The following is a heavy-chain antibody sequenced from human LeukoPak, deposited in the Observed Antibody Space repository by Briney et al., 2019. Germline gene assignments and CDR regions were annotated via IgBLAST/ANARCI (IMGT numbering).Heavy chain of an antibody. CDR2: IYHTGIT. D-gene: IGHD2-15*01. CDR3: ARDVGNYCSGGSCYSVSAFDI. V-gene: IGHV4-61*01. J-gene: IGHJ3*02. CDR1: GGSISIDNYY. Sequence: PSETLSLTCTVSGGSISIDNYYWSWVRQPPGKGLEWIGYIYHTGITNYNPSLMSRVAISVDTSKNQFSLKLSSVTAADTAVYYRARDVGNYCSGGSCYSVSAFDIWGQGTMVTVSS.